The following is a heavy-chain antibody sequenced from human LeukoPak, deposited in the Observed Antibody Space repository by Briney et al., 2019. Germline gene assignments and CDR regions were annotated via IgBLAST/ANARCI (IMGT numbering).Heavy chain of an antibody. V-gene: IGHV1-2*06. D-gene: IGHD3-22*01. CDR1: GYTFTSYY. CDR3: TRDRSVIYDSSAYYG. J-gene: IGHJ4*02. CDR2: INPNSGGT. Sequence: ASVKVSCKASGYTFTSYYMHWVRQAPGQGLEWMGRINPNSGGTNYAQKFQGRVTMTRDTSISTAYMELSRLRSDDTAVYYCTRDRSVIYDSSAYYGWGQGTLVTVSS.